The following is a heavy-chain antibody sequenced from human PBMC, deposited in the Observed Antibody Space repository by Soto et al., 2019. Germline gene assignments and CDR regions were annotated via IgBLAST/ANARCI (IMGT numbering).Heavy chain of an antibody. J-gene: IGHJ4*02. CDR2: IIPIFGTA. D-gene: IGHD3-22*01. CDR1: GGTFSSYA. V-gene: IGHV1-69*13. Sequence: SVKVSCKASGGTFSSYAISWVRQAPGQGLEWMGGIIPIFGTANYAQKFQGRVTITADESTSTAYMELSSLRSEDTAVYYCAREVDYYDSSGYGHWGQGTLVTVSS. CDR3: AREVDYYDSSGYGH.